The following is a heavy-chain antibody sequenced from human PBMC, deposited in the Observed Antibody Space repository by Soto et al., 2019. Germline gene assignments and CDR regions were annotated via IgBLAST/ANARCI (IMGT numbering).Heavy chain of an antibody. CDR1: GFTFSNYY. D-gene: IGHD3-16*01. CDR2: SKNKADSYIT. V-gene: IGHV3-72*01. J-gene: IGHJ4*02. CDR3: TVWGLCNDFGAA. Sequence: EVQLVESGGGLVQPGGSLRLSCAASGFTFSNYYMDWVRQAPGKGLEWVGRSKNKADSYITEYAASVKGRLSISRDASRNSLYLQMHSLKTEGTAVYYCTVWGLCNDFGAAWGQGMLVTVSS.